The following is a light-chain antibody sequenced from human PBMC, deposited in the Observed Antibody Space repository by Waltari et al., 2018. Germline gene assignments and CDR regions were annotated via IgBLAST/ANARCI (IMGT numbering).Light chain of an antibody. V-gene: IGKV2-30*02. CDR1: QSLLHSNGNTY. Sequence: DVVMTQSPLSLPITPGKPASMTCRSSQSLLHSNGNTYLSWFLQKPGQPPRRLIYKVSNRDSGVPDRFSGSGAGTDFTLKISRVEAEDVGVYYCMQGTHLPYSFGQGTKVEIK. CDR2: KVS. J-gene: IGKJ2*03. CDR3: MQGTHLPYS.